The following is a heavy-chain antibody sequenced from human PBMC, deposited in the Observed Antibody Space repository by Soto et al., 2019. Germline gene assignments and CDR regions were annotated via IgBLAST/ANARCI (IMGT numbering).Heavy chain of an antibody. CDR3: ARGAKGCSGGGCDTRLDY. V-gene: IGHV1-69*02. D-gene: IGHD2-15*01. CDR2: IIPILGIA. CDR1: GGTFSSYT. Sequence: ASVKVSCKASGGTFSSYTISWVRQAPGQGLEWMGRIIPILGIANYAQKFQGRVTITADKSTSTAYMELSSLRSEDTAVYYCARGAKGCSGGGCDTRLDYWGQGTLVTVSS. J-gene: IGHJ4*02.